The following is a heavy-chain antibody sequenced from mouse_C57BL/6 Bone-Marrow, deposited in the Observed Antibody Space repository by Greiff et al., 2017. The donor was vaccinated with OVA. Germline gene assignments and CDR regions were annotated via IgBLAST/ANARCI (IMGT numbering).Heavy chain of an antibody. D-gene: IGHD3-2*02. CDR3: ARCGENLRTAQDY. CDR1: GYTFTSYW. V-gene: IGHV1-64*01. CDR2: IHPNSGST. Sequence: VQLQQSGAELVKPGASVKLSCKASGYTFTSYWMHWVKQRPGQGLEWIGMIHPNSGSTNYNEKFKSKATLTVDKSSSTAYMQLSSLTSEDSAVYYCARCGENLRTAQDYWGQGTTLTVSS. J-gene: IGHJ2*01.